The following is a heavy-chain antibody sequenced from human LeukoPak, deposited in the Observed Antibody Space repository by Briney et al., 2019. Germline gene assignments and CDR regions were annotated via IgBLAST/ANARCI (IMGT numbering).Heavy chain of an antibody. J-gene: IGHJ4*02. CDR2: INWNGGST. CDR1: GFTFDDYG. D-gene: IGHD3-22*01. V-gene: IGHV3-20*04. Sequence: GGSLRLSCAASGFTFDDYGMSWVRQAPGKGLEWVSGINWNGGSTGYADSVKGRFTISRDGAKNSLYLQMNSLRAEDTALYYCARSGAYDSSGYYYVLDYWGQGTLVTVSS. CDR3: ARSGAYDSSGYYYVLDY.